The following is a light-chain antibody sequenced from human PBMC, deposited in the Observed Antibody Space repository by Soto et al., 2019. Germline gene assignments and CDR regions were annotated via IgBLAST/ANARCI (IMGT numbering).Light chain of an antibody. CDR1: SSDFDLYKY. CDR3: SSYTSSINYV. Sequence: QSALTQPASVSGSPGRSITISCTGTSSDFDLYKYVSWYQQHPGKAPKLMIYQVTNRPSGVSNRFSGSKSGNTASLTISGLQAEDEADYYCSSYTSSINYVFGTGTKVTVL. J-gene: IGLJ1*01. CDR2: QVT. V-gene: IGLV2-14*01.